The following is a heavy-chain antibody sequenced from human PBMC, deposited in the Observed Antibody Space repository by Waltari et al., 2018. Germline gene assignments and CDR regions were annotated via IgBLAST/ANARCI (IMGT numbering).Heavy chain of an antibody. D-gene: IGHD2-2*01. J-gene: IGHJ3*02. Sequence: QVQLQESGTGLVKPSETLSLTCTVSGGSISSYYWSWIRQPGGKGLEWIGRIYTRGSTHYHPSLKSRVTMSVDTSKNPFSLKLSSVTAADTAVYYCARDPCSSTSCQVSDAFDIWGQGTMVTVSS. CDR3: ARDPCSSTSCQVSDAFDI. CDR2: IYTRGST. CDR1: GGSISSYY. V-gene: IGHV4-4*07.